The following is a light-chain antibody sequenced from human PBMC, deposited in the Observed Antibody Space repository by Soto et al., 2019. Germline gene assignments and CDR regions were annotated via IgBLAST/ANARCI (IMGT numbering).Light chain of an antibody. Sequence: EVVLTQSPVTLSLSPGERATLSCRASQSFRGLLAWYQQKPGQAPRLLIYDASSLESGVPSRFSGSGSGTEFTLTISSLQPDDFATYYCQQYNSPCTFGQGTKLEIK. CDR1: QSFRGL. CDR3: QQYNSPCT. V-gene: IGKV3-11*01. J-gene: IGKJ2*01. CDR2: DAS.